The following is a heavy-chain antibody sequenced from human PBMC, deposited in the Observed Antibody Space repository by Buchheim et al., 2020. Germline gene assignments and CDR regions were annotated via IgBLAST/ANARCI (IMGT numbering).Heavy chain of an antibody. J-gene: IGHJ4*02. V-gene: IGHV3-74*01. CDR2: IKSDGKST. Sequence: EVQLVESGGGSVQPGGSLRLSCAASGFTFSSYWMHWVRQAPGKGLVWVSRIKSDGKSTGYADSVKGRFTISRDNAKNTLYLQMNSLRAEDTAVYYCARDGRGYTYGPDYWGQGT. D-gene: IGHD5-18*01. CDR1: GFTFSSYW. CDR3: ARDGRGYTYGPDY.